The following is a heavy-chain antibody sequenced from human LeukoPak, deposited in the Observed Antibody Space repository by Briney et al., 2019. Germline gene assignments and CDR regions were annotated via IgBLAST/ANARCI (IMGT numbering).Heavy chain of an antibody. CDR1: GGSISSGTYY. D-gene: IGHD3-10*01. Sequence: PSQTLSLTCTVSGGSISSGTYYWSWIRQPPGKGLEWIGEINHSGSTNYNPSLKSRVTISVDTSKNQFSLKLSSVTAADTAVYYCARGARRGWYFDYWGQGTLVTVSS. J-gene: IGHJ4*02. CDR3: ARGARRGWYFDY. CDR2: INHSGST. V-gene: IGHV4-39*07.